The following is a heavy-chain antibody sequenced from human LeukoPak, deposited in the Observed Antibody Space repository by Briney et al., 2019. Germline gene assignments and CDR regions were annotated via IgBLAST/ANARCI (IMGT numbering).Heavy chain of an antibody. J-gene: IGHJ3*02. CDR2: MNPNSGNT. CDR1: GYTFTIYD. Sequence: ASVKVSCEASGYTFTIYDINWVGQATGQGLEWMGWMNPNSGNTGFAQKFQGRVTMTRTTSISTAYMELSSLRSEDTAVYYCARNDYGGHDAFDIWGQGTMVTVSS. D-gene: IGHD4-17*01. CDR3: ARNDYGGHDAFDI. V-gene: IGHV1-8*01.